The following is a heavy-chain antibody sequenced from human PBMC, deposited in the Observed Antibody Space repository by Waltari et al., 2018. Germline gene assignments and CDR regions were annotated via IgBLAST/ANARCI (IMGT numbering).Heavy chain of an antibody. V-gene: IGHV4-38-2*02. Sequence: QVQLQESGPGLVKPSETLSLTCAVSGSSISSGYYWGWIRQPPGTGLEWIGTIYHSGYTYYNPSLKSRVTISVDTSKNQFSLKLTSVTAADTAVYYCARDPDADSSGYYSGHWGQGTLVTVSS. CDR3: ARDPDADSSGYYSGH. D-gene: IGHD3-22*01. CDR2: IYHSGYT. J-gene: IGHJ4*02. CDR1: GSSISSGYY.